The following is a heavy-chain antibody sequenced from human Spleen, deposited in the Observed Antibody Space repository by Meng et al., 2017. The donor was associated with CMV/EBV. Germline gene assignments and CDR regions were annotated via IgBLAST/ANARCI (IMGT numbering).Heavy chain of an antibody. V-gene: IGHV3-21*01. CDR3: AKDGGTAMSHFDY. CDR1: EFTFIRYT. CDR2: ISSASSHI. Sequence: GGSLRLSCTASEFTFIRYTMTWVRQAPGKGLEWVSSISSASSHIYYADSVKGRFTISRDNSKNTLYLQMNSLRAEDTAVYYCAKDGGTAMSHFDYWGQGTLVTVSS. J-gene: IGHJ4*02. D-gene: IGHD5-18*01.